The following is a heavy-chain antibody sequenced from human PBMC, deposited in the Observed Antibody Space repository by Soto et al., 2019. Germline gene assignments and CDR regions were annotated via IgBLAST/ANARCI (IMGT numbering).Heavy chain of an antibody. V-gene: IGHV1-69*13. J-gene: IGHJ4*02. CDR3: ATSGSGRSRIMDY. D-gene: IGHD1-26*01. CDR1: GGTFSSYA. CDR2: IIPIFGTA. Sequence: ASVKVSCKASGGTFSSYAISWVRQAPGQGLEWMGGIIPIFGTANYAQKFQGRVTITADESTSTAYMELSSLRSEDTAVYYCATSGSGRSRIMDYWGQGTLVTVSS.